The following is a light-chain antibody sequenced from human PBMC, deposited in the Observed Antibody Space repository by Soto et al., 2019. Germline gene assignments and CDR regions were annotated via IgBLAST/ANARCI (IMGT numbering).Light chain of an antibody. CDR1: QGIRND. Sequence: AIQSAQSPSSLSSSVVDRVTITCRASQGIRNDLGWYQQKPGKAPKLLIYAASSLQSGVPSRFSGSGSGTDFTLTISSLQPEDFATYYCLQDYNYPRTFGQGTKMDIK. J-gene: IGKJ1*01. CDR3: LQDYNYPRT. V-gene: IGKV1-6*01. CDR2: AAS.